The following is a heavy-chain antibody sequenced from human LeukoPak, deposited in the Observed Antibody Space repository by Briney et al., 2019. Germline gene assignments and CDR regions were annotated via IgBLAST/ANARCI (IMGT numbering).Heavy chain of an antibody. J-gene: IGHJ4*02. V-gene: IGHV1-8*01. CDR1: GYTFTSYD. Sequence: ASVKVSCKSSGYTFTSYDINWVRQATGQGLEWMGWMNPSSGNTGYAQKFQGRVTMTRNTSITTAYMELSSLRSEDTAVYYCARNLMYCSSTTCYLDYWGQGTLVTVSS. CDR3: ARNLMYCSSTTCYLDY. CDR2: MNPSSGNT. D-gene: IGHD2-2*01.